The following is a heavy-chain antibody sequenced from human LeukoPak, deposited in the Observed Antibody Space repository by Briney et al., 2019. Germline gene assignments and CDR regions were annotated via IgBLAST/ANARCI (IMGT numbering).Heavy chain of an antibody. CDR1: GGSFSGYY. CDR3: AGRDYYGSGSYYNGHYYYYMDV. J-gene: IGHJ6*03. V-gene: IGHV4-34*01. D-gene: IGHD3-10*01. CDR2: INHSGST. Sequence: SETLSLTCAVYGGSFSGYYWSWIRQPPGKGLEWIGEINHSGSTNYNPSLKSRVTISVDTSKNQFSLKLSSVTAADTAVYYCAGRDYYGSGSYYNGHYYYYMDVWGKGTTVTISS.